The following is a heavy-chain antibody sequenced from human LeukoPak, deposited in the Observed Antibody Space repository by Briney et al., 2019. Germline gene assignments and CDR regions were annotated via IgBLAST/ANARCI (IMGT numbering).Heavy chain of an antibody. Sequence: PGGSLRLSCAASGFTFSSYWMHWVRHAPGKGLVWVSRINTDGSTTSYADSVKGRFTISRDNAKKTLYLQMNSLRAEDTAVYYCARDLGAVAGTNDYWGQGTLVTVSS. CDR1: GFTFSSYW. V-gene: IGHV3-74*01. J-gene: IGHJ4*02. CDR3: ARDLGAVAGTNDY. D-gene: IGHD6-19*01. CDR2: INTDGSTT.